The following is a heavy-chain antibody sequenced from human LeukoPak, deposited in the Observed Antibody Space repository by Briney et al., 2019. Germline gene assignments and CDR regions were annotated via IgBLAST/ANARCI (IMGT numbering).Heavy chain of an antibody. CDR3: ARGGTWGSFDY. J-gene: IGHJ4*02. Sequence: GGSLRLSCAASGFIFGAYWMTWVRQAPGKGLEWVANIKQDGSEKYYMDSVKGRFTISRDNAKNSLYLEMNSLRAEDTAVYYCARGGTWGSFDYWGQGTLITVSS. D-gene: IGHD3-16*01. CDR1: GFIFGAYW. V-gene: IGHV3-7*01. CDR2: IKQDGSEK.